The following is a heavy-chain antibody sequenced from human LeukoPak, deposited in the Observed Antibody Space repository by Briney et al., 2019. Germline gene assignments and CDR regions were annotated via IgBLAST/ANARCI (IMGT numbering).Heavy chain of an antibody. D-gene: IGHD2-2*01. CDR3: ARGLNVDCSSTSCYSRYYYYYYMDV. Sequence: GASVKVSCKASGGTFSSYAISWARQAPGQGLEWMGGIIPIFGTANYAQKFQGRVTITTDESTSTAYMELSSLRSEDTAVYYCARGLNVDCSSTSCYSRYYYYYYMDVWGKGTTVTVSS. J-gene: IGHJ6*03. V-gene: IGHV1-69*05. CDR2: IIPIFGTA. CDR1: GGTFSSYA.